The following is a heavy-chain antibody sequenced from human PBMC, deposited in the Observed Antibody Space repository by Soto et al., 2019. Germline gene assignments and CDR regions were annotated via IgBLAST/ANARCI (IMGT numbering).Heavy chain of an antibody. CDR2: INHSGST. V-gene: IGHV4-34*01. J-gene: IGHJ5*02. D-gene: IGHD3-10*01. CDR3: ASRSLWFGELTGWFDP. Sequence: SETLSLTCAVFGGSFSGYYWSWIRQPPGKGLEWIGEINHSGSTNYNPSLKSRVTISVDTSKNQFSLKLSSVTAADTAVYYCASRSLWFGELTGWFDPWGQGTLVTVSS. CDR1: GGSFSGYY.